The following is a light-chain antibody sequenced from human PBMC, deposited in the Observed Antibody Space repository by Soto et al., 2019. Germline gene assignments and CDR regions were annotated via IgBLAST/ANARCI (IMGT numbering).Light chain of an antibody. V-gene: IGKV3-20*01. Sequence: EIVLTQSPGTLSLSPGERATLSCRASQSVSSSYLAWYQQKPGQAPRLLIYVASSRATGIPDRFRGSGSGTDFTLTISRLEPEDFTVYYCQQYGSSPWTFGQGTKVEIK. J-gene: IGKJ1*01. CDR1: QSVSSSY. CDR3: QQYGSSPWT. CDR2: VAS.